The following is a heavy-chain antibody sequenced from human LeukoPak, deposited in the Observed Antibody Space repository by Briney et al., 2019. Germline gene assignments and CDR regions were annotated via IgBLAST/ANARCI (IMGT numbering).Heavy chain of an antibody. D-gene: IGHD1-20*01. J-gene: IGHJ5*02. CDR2: IIPILGIA. V-gene: IGHV1-69*04. CDR3: ARGRYNWNANWFDP. CDR1: GGTFSSYA. Sequence: ASVKVSCKASGGTFSSYAISWVRQAPGQGLEWMGRIIPILGIANYAQKFQGRVTITADKSTSTAYMELSSLRSEDTAVYYCARGRYNWNANWFDPWGQGTLVTVSS.